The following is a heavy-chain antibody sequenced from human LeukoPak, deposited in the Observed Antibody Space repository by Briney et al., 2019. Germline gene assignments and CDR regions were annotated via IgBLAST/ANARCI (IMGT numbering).Heavy chain of an antibody. J-gene: IGHJ4*02. CDR1: GFSLSTSGVG. CDR3: AHYGDYRFMYYFDY. D-gene: IGHD4-17*01. V-gene: IGHV2-5*01. CDR2: IYWNDDN. Sequence: SGPTLVNPTQTLTLTCTFSGFSLSTSGVGVGWIRQPPGKALEWLALIYWNDDNSYSPSLRTRLTITKDTSKNQVVLTMTNMDPVDTATYYCAHYGDYRFMYYFDYWGQGTLVTVSS.